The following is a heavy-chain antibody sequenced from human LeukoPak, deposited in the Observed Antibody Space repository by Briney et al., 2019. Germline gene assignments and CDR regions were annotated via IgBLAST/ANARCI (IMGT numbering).Heavy chain of an antibody. Sequence: SETLSLTCAVYGGSFSGYYWSWIRQPPGKGLEWIGEINHSGSTNYNPSLKSRVTISVDTSKNQFSLKLSSVTAADTTAYYCARGTMTTVTYYFDYWGQGTLVTVSS. CDR3: ARGTMTTVTYYFDY. J-gene: IGHJ4*02. CDR2: INHSGST. CDR1: GGSFSGYY. D-gene: IGHD4-17*01. V-gene: IGHV4-34*01.